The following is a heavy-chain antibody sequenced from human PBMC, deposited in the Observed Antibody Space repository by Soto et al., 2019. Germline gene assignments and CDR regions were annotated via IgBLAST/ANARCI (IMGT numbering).Heavy chain of an antibody. CDR2: ISWDGGST. J-gene: IGHJ3*02. CDR3: ASTRSSSRAGDAFDI. Sequence: EVQLVESGGVVVQPGGSLRLSCAASGFTFDDYTMHWVRHAPGKGLEWVCLISWDGGSTYYADSVKGRFTISRDNSKNSLYLQMNSLRTEDTALYYCASTRSSSRAGDAFDIWGQGTLVTVSS. D-gene: IGHD6-13*01. V-gene: IGHV3-43*01. CDR1: GFTFDDYT.